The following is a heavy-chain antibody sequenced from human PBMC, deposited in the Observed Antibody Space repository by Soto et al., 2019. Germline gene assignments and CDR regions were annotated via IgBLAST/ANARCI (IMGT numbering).Heavy chain of an antibody. CDR1: GFTFSTYS. CDR3: AREEGHSGYDL. J-gene: IGHJ4*02. Sequence: EVQLVESGGGLVKPGGSLRLSCAASGFTFSTYSMNWVRQAPGKGLEWVSSISSISSYIYYADSVKGRFTISRDNATNSLYLQMNSLRAEDTAVYYCAREEGHSGYDLWGQGTLVTVSS. D-gene: IGHD5-12*01. CDR2: ISSISSYI. V-gene: IGHV3-21*01.